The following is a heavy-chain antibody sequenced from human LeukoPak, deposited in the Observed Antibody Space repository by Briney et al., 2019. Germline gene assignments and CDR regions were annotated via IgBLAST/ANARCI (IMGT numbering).Heavy chain of an antibody. D-gene: IGHD4-23*01. CDR1: GGSISSYY. CDR2: INHSGST. CDR3: ARDDYGGNSGPYYGMDV. J-gene: IGHJ6*02. V-gene: IGHV4-34*01. Sequence: SETLSLTCTVSGGSISSYYWSWIRQPAGKGLEWIGKINHSGSTNYDPSLKSRVTISVDTSKNQFSLKLSSVTAADTAVYYCARDDYGGNSGPYYGMDVWGQGTTVTVSS.